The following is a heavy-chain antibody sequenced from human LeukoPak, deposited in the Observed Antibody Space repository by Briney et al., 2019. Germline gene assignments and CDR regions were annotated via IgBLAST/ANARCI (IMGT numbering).Heavy chain of an antibody. CDR3: ARGPNSNWSGLDF. V-gene: IGHV3-74*01. Sequence: GGSLRLSCTASGFTISTYWMSWVRQAPGKGLVWVSRISPTGSTTSYADSVKGRFTVSRDNAKNTLYLQVNNLRAEDTAVYYCARGPNSNWSGLDFWGQGTLLTVSS. J-gene: IGHJ4*02. CDR1: GFTISTYW. CDR2: ISPTGSTT. D-gene: IGHD6-6*01.